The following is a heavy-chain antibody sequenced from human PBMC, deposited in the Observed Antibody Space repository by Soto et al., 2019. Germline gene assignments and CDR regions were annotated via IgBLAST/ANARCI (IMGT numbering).Heavy chain of an antibody. CDR2: IIPIFGTA. Sequence: SVKVSCKASGGTFSSYAISWVRQAPGQGLEWMGGIIPIFGTANYAQKFQGRVTITADESTSTAYMELSSLRSEETAVYYCARAHQSSSSRNGMDVWGQGTTVTVSS. V-gene: IGHV1-69*13. CDR1: GGTFSSYA. D-gene: IGHD6-6*01. J-gene: IGHJ6*02. CDR3: ARAHQSSSSRNGMDV.